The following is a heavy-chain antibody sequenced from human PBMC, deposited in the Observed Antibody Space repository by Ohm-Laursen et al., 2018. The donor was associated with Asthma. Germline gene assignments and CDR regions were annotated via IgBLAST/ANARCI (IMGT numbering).Heavy chain of an antibody. J-gene: IGHJ4*02. D-gene: IGHD3-22*01. CDR2: IYHSGST. Sequence: GTLSLTCAVYGGSFSGYYWSWIRQPPGKGLEWIGYIYHSGSTYYNPSLRSRVTISVDRSKNQFSLKLSSVTAADTAVYYCARGHYDSSGYYVDYWGQGTLVTVSS. CDR1: GGSFSGYY. CDR3: ARGHYDSSGYYVDY. V-gene: IGHV4-34*01.